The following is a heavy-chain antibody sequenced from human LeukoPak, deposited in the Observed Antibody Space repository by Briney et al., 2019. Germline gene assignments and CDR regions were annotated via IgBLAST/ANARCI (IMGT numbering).Heavy chain of an antibody. CDR2: ISAYTGNT. CDR3: TRDWYELFRPRPPDTFDI. V-gene: IGHV1-18*01. Sequence: ASVKVSCKASGYDFTSYGISWVRQAPRQGLEWLGWISAYTGNTNYAQWLQGRVTMTTDTSTSTAFMELRSLRSDDTAVYYCTRDWYELFRPRPPDTFDIWGLGTLVTVSS. CDR1: GYDFTSYG. D-gene: IGHD2-21*01. J-gene: IGHJ3*02.